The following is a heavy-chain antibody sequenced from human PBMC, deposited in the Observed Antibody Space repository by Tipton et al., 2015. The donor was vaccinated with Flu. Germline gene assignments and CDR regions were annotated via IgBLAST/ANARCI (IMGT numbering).Heavy chain of an antibody. CDR2: IYYSGST. J-gene: IGHJ4*02. D-gene: IGHD1-26*01. CDR1: GGSISSGSYY. CDR3: ACRGSCYH. V-gene: IGHV4-39*07. Sequence: TLSLTCTVSGGSISSGSYYWGWIRQPPGKGLEWIGTIYYSGSTYYNPSLKSRVTMSVDTSKNQFSLKLSSVTAADTAVYYCACRGSCYHWGQGTLVTVSS.